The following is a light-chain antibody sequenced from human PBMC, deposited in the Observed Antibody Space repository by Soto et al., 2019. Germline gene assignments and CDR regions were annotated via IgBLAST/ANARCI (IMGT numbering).Light chain of an antibody. J-gene: IGKJ1*01. CDR2: GAS. V-gene: IGKV3-15*01. CDR3: QQYNNWRT. Sequence: ETMMTQSPATVSVSPGETATLSCRASQSVSSSLAWYQQQPGQAPRLVIYGASTRATGIPARISGSGSGTEFTLTISSLQSEDFAVYYCQQYNNWRTFGQGTKVDIK. CDR1: QSVSSS.